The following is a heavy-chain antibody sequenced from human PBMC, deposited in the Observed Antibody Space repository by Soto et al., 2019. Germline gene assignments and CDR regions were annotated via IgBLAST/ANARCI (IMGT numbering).Heavy chain of an antibody. V-gene: IGHV3-21*01. CDR2: ISSSSSYI. CDR1: GFTFSSYS. J-gene: IGHJ6*02. Sequence: GGSLRLSCAASGFTFSSYSMNWVRQAPGKGLEWVSSISSSSSYIYYADSVKGRFTISRDNAKNSLYLQMNSLRAEDTAVYYCARDQSEGGNFWSGYSTGSYYYYGMDVWGQGTTVTVSS. D-gene: IGHD3-3*01. CDR3: ARDQSEGGNFWSGYSTGSYYYYGMDV.